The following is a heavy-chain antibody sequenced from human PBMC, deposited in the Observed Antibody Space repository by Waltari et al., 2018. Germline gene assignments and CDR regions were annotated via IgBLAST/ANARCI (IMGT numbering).Heavy chain of an antibody. CDR3: AKLGVYAIYYYYGMDV. V-gene: IGHV4-34*01. Sequence: QVQLQQWGAGLLKPSETLSLTCAVYGGSFSGYYWSWIRQPPGKGLEGIGEIKHSGSTNYNPSLKSRVTISVDTSKNQFSLKLSSVTAADTAVYYCAKLGVYAIYYYYGMDVWGQGTTVTVSS. CDR2: IKHSGST. CDR1: GGSFSGYY. D-gene: IGHD2-8*01. J-gene: IGHJ6*02.